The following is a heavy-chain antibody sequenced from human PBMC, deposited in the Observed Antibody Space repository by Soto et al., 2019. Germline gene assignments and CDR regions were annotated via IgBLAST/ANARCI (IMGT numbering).Heavy chain of an antibody. CDR3: GRDLGYSSSGYFFGVGGGYYGMDV. CDR1: GGSFSGYY. Sequence: SETLSLTCAVYGGSFSGYYWSWIRQPPGKGLEWIGEINHSGSTNYNPSLKRRVTISVDTSKNRFSWKLSSVTAADTAVCYFGRDLGYSSSGYFFGVGGGYYGMDVWGQGTTVTVSS. CDR2: INHSGST. V-gene: IGHV4-34*01. J-gene: IGHJ6*02. D-gene: IGHD6-13*01.